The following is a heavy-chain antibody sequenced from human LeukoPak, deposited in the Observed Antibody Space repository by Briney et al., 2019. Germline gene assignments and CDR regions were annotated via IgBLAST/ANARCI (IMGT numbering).Heavy chain of an antibody. J-gene: IGHJ6*02. CDR2: IYSGGTT. D-gene: IGHD1-26*01. V-gene: IGHV3-53*01. CDR1: GFTVSSNY. CDR3: ARDQSGSYYYYYGLDV. Sequence: PGGSLRLSCAASGFTVSSNYMNWVRQAPGKGLEWVSVIYSGGTTYYADSVKGRFTISRDNSKNTLYLQMNSLRAEDTAVYYCARDQSGSYYYYYGLDVWGQGTTVTVSS.